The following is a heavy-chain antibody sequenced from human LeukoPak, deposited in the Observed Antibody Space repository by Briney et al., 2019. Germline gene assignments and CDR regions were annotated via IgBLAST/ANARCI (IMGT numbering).Heavy chain of an antibody. Sequence: SETLSLTCTVPGGSISSYYWSWIRQPPGKGLEWIGYIYYSGSTNYNPSLKSRVTISVDTSKNQFSLKLSSVTAADTAVYYCARVVASYYDILTGYGTPMELDPWGQGTLVTVSS. V-gene: IGHV4-59*01. CDR1: GGSISSYY. CDR3: ARVVASYYDILTGYGTPMELDP. D-gene: IGHD3-9*01. CDR2: IYYSGST. J-gene: IGHJ5*02.